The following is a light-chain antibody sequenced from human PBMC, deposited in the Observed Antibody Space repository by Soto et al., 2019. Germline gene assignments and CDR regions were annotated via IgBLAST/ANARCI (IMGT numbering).Light chain of an antibody. J-gene: IGKJ5*01. V-gene: IGKV1-39*01. CDR3: MQGTHWPIT. Sequence: DIQMTQSPSSVSASVGDRVTITCRASQSINSYLNWYQQKPGKAPKLLIYAASSLQSGVPSRFSGSGSGTDFALKISRVEAEDVGVYYCMQGTHWPITFGQGTRLEIK. CDR1: QSINSY. CDR2: AAS.